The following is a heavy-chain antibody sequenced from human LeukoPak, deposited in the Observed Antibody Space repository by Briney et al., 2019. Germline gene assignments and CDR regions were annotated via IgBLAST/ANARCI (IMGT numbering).Heavy chain of an antibody. CDR2: IYYSGST. V-gene: IGHV4-59*01. J-gene: IGHJ4*02. Sequence: SETLSLTCTVSGGSISSYYWSWIRQPPGKGLVWIGYIYYSGSTNYNPSLKSRVTISVDTSKNQFSLKLSSVTAADTAVYYCARTSYSYPLDYWGQGTLVTVSS. CDR1: GGSISSYY. D-gene: IGHD3-16*02. CDR3: ARTSYSYPLDY.